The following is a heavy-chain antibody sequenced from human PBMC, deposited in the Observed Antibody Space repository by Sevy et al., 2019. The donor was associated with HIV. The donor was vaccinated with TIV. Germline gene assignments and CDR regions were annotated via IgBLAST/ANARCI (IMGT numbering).Heavy chain of an antibody. CDR3: ARGGGRTPTNFDY. J-gene: IGHJ4*02. V-gene: IGHV1-3*01. Sequence: ASVKVSCKASASIFTYYALHWVRQAPGQRPEWMGWIVLGNGRTKYSEDFQGRVTFTRDRSARIGYMGMSSLRSEDTAVYYCARGGGRTPTNFDYWGQGSLVTVSS. D-gene: IGHD1-1*01. CDR2: IVLGNGRT. CDR1: ASIFTYYA.